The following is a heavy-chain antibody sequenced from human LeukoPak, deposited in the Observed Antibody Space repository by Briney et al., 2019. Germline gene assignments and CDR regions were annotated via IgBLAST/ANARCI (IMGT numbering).Heavy chain of an antibody. CDR3: GRGEVRGVIDH. CDR1: GDTFNDQY. V-gene: IGHV4-34*01. J-gene: IGHJ4*02. D-gene: IGHD3-10*01. CDR2: IRHGGST. Sequence: PSETLSLTCAVFGDTFNDQYWSWIRQPPGKALEWIGEIRHGGSTNYHPSFKSRLTTSVDTSRNQFSLHLRPVTAADTAVYYCGRGEVRGVIDHWGQGTLVTVSS.